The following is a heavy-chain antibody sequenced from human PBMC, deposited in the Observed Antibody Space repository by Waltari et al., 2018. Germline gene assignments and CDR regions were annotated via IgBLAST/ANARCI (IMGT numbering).Heavy chain of an antibody. Sequence: EVXLXESGXGLVTTGGYXRLSCAVSGITFSNYAMTWVRQAXGKGLXWVSSXGGGGXSIYYADSVKXRFTISRSKTTLYLQMNXLRVEDTAXNXCAXDRDYNNGRGDXWGQGTLVTVSS. CDR2: XGGGGXSI. J-gene: IGHJ4*02. CDR1: GITFSNYA. CDR3: AXDRDYNNGRGDX. D-gene: IGHD4-4*01. V-gene: IGHV3-23*01.